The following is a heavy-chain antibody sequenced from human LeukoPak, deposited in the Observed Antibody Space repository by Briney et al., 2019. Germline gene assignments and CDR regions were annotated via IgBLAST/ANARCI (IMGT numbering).Heavy chain of an antibody. V-gene: IGHV3-48*03. D-gene: IGHD3-22*01. CDR1: GFTFSSYE. J-gene: IGHJ4*02. Sequence: VGSLRLSCAASGFTFSSYEMNWVRQAPGKGLEWVSYISSSGSTIYYADSVKGRFTISRDNAKNSLYLQMNSLRAEDTAVYYCARGETYYYDSSGYHYWGQGTLVTVSS. CDR2: ISSSGSTI. CDR3: ARGETYYYDSSGYHY.